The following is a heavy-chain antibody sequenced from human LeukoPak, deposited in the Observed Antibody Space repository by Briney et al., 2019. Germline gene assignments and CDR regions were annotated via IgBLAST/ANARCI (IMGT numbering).Heavy chain of an antibody. CDR3: ARGYEWVYGSARGWFDP. J-gene: IGHJ5*02. CDR1: GYTFTSYD. D-gene: IGHD3-10*01. CDR2: VNPNSCNT. V-gene: IGHV1-8*01. Sequence: ASVNVSCKTSGYTFTSYDINWVRQATGQGLEWTGWVNPNSCNTGYAQKFQGRVSMTRNTSISTDYMELSSLRSEDTAVYYCARGYEWVYGSARGWFDPWGQGTLVTVSS.